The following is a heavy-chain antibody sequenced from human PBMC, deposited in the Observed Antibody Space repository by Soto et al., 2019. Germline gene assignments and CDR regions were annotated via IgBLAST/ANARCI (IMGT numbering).Heavy chain of an antibody. CDR2: IFSDNER. CDR1: GFSLTTGKMG. Sequence: QVTLKESGPALVKPTETLTLTCTVSGFSLTTGKMGVSWIRQPPGKVLEWLAHIFSDNERSYSTSLQGRLTISKDTSSSQVVLSMTNVDPVDTATYYCARMKVDSYQFYYAMDVWGQGTTVTVSS. CDR3: ARMKVDSYQFYYAMDV. V-gene: IGHV2-26*01. J-gene: IGHJ6*02. D-gene: IGHD3-9*01.